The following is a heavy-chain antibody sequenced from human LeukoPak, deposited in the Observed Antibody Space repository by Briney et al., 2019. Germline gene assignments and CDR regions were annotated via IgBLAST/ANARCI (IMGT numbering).Heavy chain of an antibody. V-gene: IGHV4-59*01. J-gene: IGHJ4*02. CDR3: ARVGLEILVD. D-gene: IGHD2-21*01. CDR1: GGPISSYY. CDR2: IYYSGST. Sequence: SETLSLTCTVSGGPISSYYWSWIRQPPGKGLEWIGYIYYSGSTNYNPSLKSRVTISVDTSKNQFSLKLSSVTAADTAVYYCARVGLEILVDWGQGTLVTVSS.